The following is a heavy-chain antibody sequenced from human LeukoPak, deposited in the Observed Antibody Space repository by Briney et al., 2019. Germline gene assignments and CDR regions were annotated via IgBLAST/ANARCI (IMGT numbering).Heavy chain of an antibody. D-gene: IGHD6-19*01. CDR1: GFTFSSYW. CDR2: INSDGSTT. Sequence: TGGSLRLSCAASGFTFSSYWMHWVRQAPGKGLVWVSRINSDGSTTNYAASVKGRFTISRDNAKNTLYLQMNSLRADDTAVYYCARSRWLDAFDYWGQGTLVTVSS. J-gene: IGHJ4*02. CDR3: ARSRWLDAFDY. V-gene: IGHV3-74*01.